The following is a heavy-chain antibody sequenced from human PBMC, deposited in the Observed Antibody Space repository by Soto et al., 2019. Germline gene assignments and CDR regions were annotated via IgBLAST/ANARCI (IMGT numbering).Heavy chain of an antibody. CDR2: ISYDGSNK. D-gene: IGHD4-17*01. V-gene: IGHV3-30-3*01. Sequence: GGSLRLSCAASGFTFSSYAMHWVRQAPGKGLEWVAVISYDGSNKYYADSVKGRFTISRDNSKNTLYLQMNSLRAEDTAVYYCARDLYSPVTVTHEERGLDYWGQGTLVTVSS. J-gene: IGHJ4*02. CDR3: ARDLYSPVTVTHEERGLDY. CDR1: GFTFSSYA.